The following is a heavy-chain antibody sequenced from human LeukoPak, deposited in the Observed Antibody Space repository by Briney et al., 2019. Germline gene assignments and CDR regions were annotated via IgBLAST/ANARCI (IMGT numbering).Heavy chain of an antibody. V-gene: IGHV3-33*01. J-gene: IGHJ6*02. D-gene: IGHD3-10*01. CDR2: IWYDGSNK. CDR1: GFTFSSYG. Sequence: GGSLRLSCAASGFTFSSYGMHWGRQAPGKGLEWVAVIWYDGSNKYYADSVKGRFTISRDNSKNTLYLQMNSLRAEDTAVYYCARDTDAGSGSYLDYYGMDVWGQGTTVTVSS. CDR3: ARDTDAGSGSYLDYYGMDV.